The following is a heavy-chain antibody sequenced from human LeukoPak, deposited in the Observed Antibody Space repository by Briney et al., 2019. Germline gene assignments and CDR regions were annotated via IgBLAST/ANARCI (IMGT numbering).Heavy chain of an antibody. CDR1: GDSVSSA. Sequence: SQTLSLTCAISGDSVSSAWNWISQSPSRGLEWLGRTYYGSKWYTDYAVSVKGRVSINPDTSKNQLSLQLSSVTPEDTAVYYCARGWLRSGFDLWGQGTLVTVSS. J-gene: IGHJ4*02. CDR3: ARGWLRSGFDL. D-gene: IGHD5-12*01. V-gene: IGHV6-1*01. CDR2: TYYGSKWYT.